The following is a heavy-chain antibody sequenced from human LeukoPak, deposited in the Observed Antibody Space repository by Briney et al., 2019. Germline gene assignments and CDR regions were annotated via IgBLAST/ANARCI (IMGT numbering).Heavy chain of an antibody. D-gene: IGHD4-23*01. Sequence: PGGSLRLSCAASGFTVSSNYMSWVRQAPGKGLEWVSVIYSGGNTYYADSVKGRFTISRDNSKNTLYLQMNSLRAEDTAVYYCARDAYGGIPEYYFDYWGQGTLVTVSS. CDR2: IYSGGNT. CDR3: ARDAYGGIPEYYFDY. CDR1: GFTVSSNY. V-gene: IGHV3-53*01. J-gene: IGHJ4*02.